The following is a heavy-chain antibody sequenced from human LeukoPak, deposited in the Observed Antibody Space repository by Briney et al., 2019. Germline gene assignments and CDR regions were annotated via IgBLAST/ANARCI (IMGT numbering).Heavy chain of an antibody. CDR2: INTDGSST. J-gene: IGHJ4*02. CDR1: GFTFSSYW. CDR3: ARGTYYYDGSGSWSY. V-gene: IGHV3-74*01. D-gene: IGHD3-22*01. Sequence: GGSLRLSCAASGFTFSSYWMHWVRQAPGKGLVWVSRINTDGSSTSYADSVKGRFTISRDNAKNTLYLQMNSLRAEDTAVYYCARGTYYYDGSGSWSYWGQGTLVTVSS.